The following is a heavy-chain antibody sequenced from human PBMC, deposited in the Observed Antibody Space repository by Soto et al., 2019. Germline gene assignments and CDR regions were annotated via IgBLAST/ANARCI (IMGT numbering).Heavy chain of an antibody. CDR1: GFTFSSYG. V-gene: IGHV3-30*18. Sequence: QVQLVESGGGVVQPGRSLRLSCAASGFTFSSYGMHWVRQAPGKGLEWGAVISYDGSNKYYADSVKGRFTISRDNSKNTLYLQMNSLRAEDTAVYYCAKPPTGTTDFDYWGQGTLVTVSS. CDR3: AKPPTGTTDFDY. D-gene: IGHD1-1*01. CDR2: ISYDGSNK. J-gene: IGHJ4*02.